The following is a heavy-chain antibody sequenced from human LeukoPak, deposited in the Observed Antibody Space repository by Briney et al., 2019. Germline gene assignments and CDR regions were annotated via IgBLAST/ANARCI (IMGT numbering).Heavy chain of an antibody. D-gene: IGHD3-22*01. J-gene: IGHJ4*02. CDR1: GGTFSSYA. CDR2: IIPIFGTA. CDR3: ARTPKSETYYYDSSGYSPFDY. V-gene: IGHV1-69*05. Sequence: ASVKASCKASGGTFSSYAISWVRQAPGQGLEWMGGIIPIFGTANYAQKFQGRVTITTDESTSTAYMELSSLRSEDTAVYYCARTPKSETYYYDSSGYSPFDYWGQGTLVTVSS.